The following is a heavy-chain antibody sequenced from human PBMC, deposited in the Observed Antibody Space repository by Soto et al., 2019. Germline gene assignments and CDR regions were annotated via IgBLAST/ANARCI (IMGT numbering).Heavy chain of an antibody. V-gene: IGHV6-1*01. CDR2: TYYRSKWYN. CDR3: ARTFDYYGMDV. J-gene: IGHJ6*02. Sequence: QTLSLTCAISGDSVSSNSAAWSWIRQSPSRGLEWLGRTYYRSKWYNDYAVSVKSRITINPDTSKNQFSLQLNSVTAADTAVYYCARTFDYYGMDVWGQGTTVTVSS. CDR1: GDSVSSNSAA.